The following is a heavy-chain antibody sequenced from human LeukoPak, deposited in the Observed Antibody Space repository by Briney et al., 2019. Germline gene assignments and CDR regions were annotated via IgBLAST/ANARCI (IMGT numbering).Heavy chain of an antibody. D-gene: IGHD3-3*01. CDR2: ISAYNGNT. CDR3: ASSHPGDFWSGYYDSYWFDP. Sequence: ASVKVSCKASGYTFTSYGISWVRQAPGQGLEWMGWISAYNGNTNYAQKLQGRVTMTTDTSTSTAYMELRSLRSDDTAVYYCASSHPGDFWSGYYDSYWFDPWGQGTLVTVPS. J-gene: IGHJ5*02. V-gene: IGHV1-18*01. CDR1: GYTFTSYG.